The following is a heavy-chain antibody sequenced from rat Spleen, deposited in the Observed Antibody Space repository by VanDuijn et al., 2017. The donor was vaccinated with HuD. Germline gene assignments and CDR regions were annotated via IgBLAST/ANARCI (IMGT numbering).Heavy chain of an antibody. Sequence: EVQLVESGGGLVQPGRSLKLSCAASGFTFSNYGMAWVRQAPTKGLEWVASISYNGGSTYYRDSVKGRLTISRDKAKSTLYRQMDSLRSEDTAAYYCATAGDRLSRFAYWGQGTLFTVSS. CDR1: GFTFSNYG. J-gene: IGHJ3*01. CDR2: ISYNGGST. CDR3: ATAGDRLSRFAY. D-gene: IGHD1-1*01. V-gene: IGHV5-20*01.